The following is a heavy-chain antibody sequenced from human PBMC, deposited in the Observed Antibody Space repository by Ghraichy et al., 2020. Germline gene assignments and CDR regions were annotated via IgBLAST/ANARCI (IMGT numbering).Heavy chain of an antibody. CDR1: GGTFSSYA. CDR3: ATYQLLSDDYYYYGMDV. D-gene: IGHD2-2*01. J-gene: IGHJ6*02. Sequence: SVKVSCKASGGTFSSYAISWVRQAPGQGLEWMGGIIPIFGTANYAQKFQGRVTITADESTSTAYMELSSLRSEDTAVYYCATYQLLSDDYYYYGMDVWGQGTTVTVSS. CDR2: IIPIFGTA. V-gene: IGHV1-69*13.